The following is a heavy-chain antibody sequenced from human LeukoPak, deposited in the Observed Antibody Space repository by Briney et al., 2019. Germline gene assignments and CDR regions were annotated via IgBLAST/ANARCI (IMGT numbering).Heavy chain of an antibody. J-gene: IGHJ4*02. CDR1: GFTFSGYG. V-gene: IGHV3-33*01. Sequence: GGSLRLPCAASGFTFSGYGMHWVRQAPGKGLEWVAVIWYDGSNKYYADSVKGRFTISRDNSKNTLYLQMNSLRAEDTAVYYCARDSGIAAAVFDYWGQGTLVTVSS. CDR3: ARDSGIAAAVFDY. CDR2: IWYDGSNK. D-gene: IGHD6-13*01.